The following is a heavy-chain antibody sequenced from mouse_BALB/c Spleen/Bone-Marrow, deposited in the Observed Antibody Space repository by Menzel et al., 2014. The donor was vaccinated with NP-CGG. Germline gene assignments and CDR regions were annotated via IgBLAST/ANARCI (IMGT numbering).Heavy chain of an antibody. Sequence: QVQLQQSGAELARPGASVKMSCKASGYTFTSYTMHWVKQRPGQVLEWIGYINPSSGYTNYNQKFKDKATLTADKSSSTAYMQPSSLASEDSAVYYCARGGNFDYWGQGTTLTVSS. J-gene: IGHJ2*01. CDR3: ARGGNFDY. D-gene: IGHD1-1*01. V-gene: IGHV1-4*01. CDR2: INPSSGYT. CDR1: GYTFTSYT.